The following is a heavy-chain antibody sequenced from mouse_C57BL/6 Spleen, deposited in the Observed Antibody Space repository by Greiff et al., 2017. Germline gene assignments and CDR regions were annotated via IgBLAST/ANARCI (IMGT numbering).Heavy chain of an antibody. J-gene: IGHJ2*02. D-gene: IGHD2-1*01. Sequence: EVQLVESGGGLVKPGGSLKLSCAASGFTFSSYAMSWVRQTPEKRLEWVATISDGGSYTYSPDNVKGRFTISRDNAKNNLYLQMSHLKSEDTAMYYCARDYGNYVWYMDYWGQGTSLTVSS. V-gene: IGHV5-4*01. CDR1: GFTFSSYA. CDR2: ISDGGSYT. CDR3: ARDYGNYVWYMDY.